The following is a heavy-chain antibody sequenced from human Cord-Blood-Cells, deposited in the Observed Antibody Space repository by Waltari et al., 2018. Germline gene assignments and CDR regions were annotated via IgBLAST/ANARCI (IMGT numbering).Heavy chain of an antibody. Sequence: QVQLVQSGAEVKKPGAPVKVSCKVSGYTLTELSLHWVRQAPGKGLEWMGGFDPEDGETIYAQKFQGRVTMTEDTSTDTAYMELSSLRSEDTAVYYCATGPDRYNWNYGAFDIWGQGTMVTVSS. CDR2: FDPEDGET. CDR1: GYTLTELS. J-gene: IGHJ3*02. D-gene: IGHD1-7*01. V-gene: IGHV1-24*01. CDR3: ATGPDRYNWNYGAFDI.